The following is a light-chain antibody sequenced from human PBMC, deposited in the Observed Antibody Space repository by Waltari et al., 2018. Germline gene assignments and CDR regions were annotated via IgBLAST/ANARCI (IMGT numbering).Light chain of an antibody. CDR3: QQYNNWPLT. J-gene: IGKJ4*01. CDR2: RAS. CDR1: QSVTNN. V-gene: IGKV3-15*01. Sequence: EIVMTQSPATLSLSPGERATLSCRASQSVTNNLAWYQQKPGQAPRLLIYRASTRATGIPARISGSGSGTEFTLTNSSLQSEDFAFYYCQQYNNWPLTFGGGTKVEIK.